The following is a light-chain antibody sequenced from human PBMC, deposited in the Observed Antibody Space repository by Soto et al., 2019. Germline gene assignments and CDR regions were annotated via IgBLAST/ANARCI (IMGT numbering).Light chain of an antibody. J-gene: IGKJ2*01. CDR3: QRYSSSPPYT. V-gene: IGKV3-20*01. Sequence: EIVLTQSPGTLSLSPGERATLSCRASQSVSSRYLACYDHKPGQAPRLLIYGASSRATGIPDGFSGSGSGPDFTLTISRLEAEDFAVYYCQRYSSSPPYTFGQGTTLEIK. CDR2: GAS. CDR1: QSVSSRY.